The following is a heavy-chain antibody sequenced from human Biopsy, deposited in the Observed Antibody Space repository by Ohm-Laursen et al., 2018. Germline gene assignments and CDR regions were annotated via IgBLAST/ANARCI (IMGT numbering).Heavy chain of an antibody. CDR3: ARDRGYYSDRTVPGYFDL. Sequence: SGTLSLTCTASGDSISSYYWSWIRQPPGKGLEWIGYVYYTGSTDYNPSLQSRVTVSVDTSKNHFSLRLRSVTPADTAIYFCARDRGYYSDRTVPGYFDLWGRGTLVTVSS. CDR2: VYYTGST. V-gene: IGHV4-59*01. D-gene: IGHD3-22*01. CDR1: GDSISSYY. J-gene: IGHJ2*01.